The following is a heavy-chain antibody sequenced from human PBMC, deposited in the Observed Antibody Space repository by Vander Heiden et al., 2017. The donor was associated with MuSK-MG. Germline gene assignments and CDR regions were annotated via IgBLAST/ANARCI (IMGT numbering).Heavy chain of an antibody. CDR1: GFSFDGYT. J-gene: IGHJ3*01. V-gene: IGHV3-9*01. CDR2: ISGDSVHT. D-gene: IGHD4-4*01. Sequence: EVQLVESGGGLIQPGRSLRLSCAASGFSFDGYTMHWVRPAPGKGVEWVSSISGDSVHTGYADAVKGRFTVSRDNDKNSLYLQMNSLGAEDTALYYCAKRYSNTIRALNVWGQGTMVTVSS. CDR3: AKRYSNTIRALNV.